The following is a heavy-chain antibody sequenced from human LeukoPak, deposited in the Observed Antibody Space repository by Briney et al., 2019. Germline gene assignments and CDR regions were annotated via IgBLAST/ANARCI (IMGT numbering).Heavy chain of an antibody. Sequence: GASVKVSCKASGGTFSSYAISWVRQAPGQGLEWMGRIIPILGIANYAQKFQGRVTITADKSTSTAYMELSSLRSEDTAVYYCARDQLREGCSYGPAAFDIWGQGTMVTVSP. V-gene: IGHV1-69*04. CDR2: IIPILGIA. CDR3: ARDQLREGCSYGPAAFDI. CDR1: GGTFSSYA. J-gene: IGHJ3*02. D-gene: IGHD5-18*01.